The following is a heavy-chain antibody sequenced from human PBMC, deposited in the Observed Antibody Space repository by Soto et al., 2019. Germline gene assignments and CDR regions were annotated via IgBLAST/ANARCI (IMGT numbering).Heavy chain of an antibody. D-gene: IGHD2-2*01. CDR1: GGSISSGGYY. CDR2: IYYSGST. CDR3: ARARGYCSSTSCYFGGVSPWFDP. Sequence: SETLSLTCTVSGGSISSGGYYWSWIRQHPGKGLEWIGYIYYSGSTYYNPSLKSRVTISVDTSKNQFSLKLSSVTAADTAVYYCARARGYCSSTSCYFGGVSPWFDPWGQGTLVTVSS. J-gene: IGHJ5*02. V-gene: IGHV4-31*03.